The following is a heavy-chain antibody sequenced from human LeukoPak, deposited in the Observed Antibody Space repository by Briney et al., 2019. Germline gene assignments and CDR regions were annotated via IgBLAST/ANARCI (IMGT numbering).Heavy chain of an antibody. CDR2: ISSSGSTI. J-gene: IGHJ6*03. Sequence: PGGSLRLSCAASGFIVSSSYMNWVRQAPGKGLEWVSYISSSGSTIYYADSVKGRFTISRDNAKNSLYLQMNSLRAEDTAVYYCARAEYSSSWYHYMDVWGKGTTVTVSS. CDR3: ARAEYSSSWYHYMDV. D-gene: IGHD6-13*01. V-gene: IGHV3-48*03. CDR1: GFIVSSSY.